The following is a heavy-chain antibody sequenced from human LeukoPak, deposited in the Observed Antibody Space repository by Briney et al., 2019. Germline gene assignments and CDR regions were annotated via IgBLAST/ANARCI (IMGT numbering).Heavy chain of an antibody. CDR2: ISTYNGNT. J-gene: IGHJ3*02. CDR1: GYTFTSYG. V-gene: IGHV1-18*01. Sequence: ASVKVSCKASGYTFTSYGISWVRQAPGQGLEWMGWISTYNGNTNYAQKLQGRVTMTTDTSTSTAYMELRSLRSDDTAVYYCARDAGEIPAAILRDDAFDIWGQGTTVTVSS. D-gene: IGHD2-2*01. CDR3: ARDAGEIPAAILRDDAFDI.